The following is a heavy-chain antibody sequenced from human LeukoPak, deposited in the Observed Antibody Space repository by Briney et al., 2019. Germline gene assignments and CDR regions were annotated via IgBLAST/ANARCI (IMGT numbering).Heavy chain of an antibody. Sequence: ASVKVSCKASGYTFTSYDINWVRQATGQGLEWMGWMNPNSGSTGYAQKFQGRVTMTRNTSISTAYMELSSLRSEDTAVYYCARGITMIGGMDVWGQGTTVTVSS. CDR3: ARGITMIGGMDV. V-gene: IGHV1-8*01. CDR2: MNPNSGST. CDR1: GYTFTSYD. J-gene: IGHJ6*02. D-gene: IGHD3-22*01.